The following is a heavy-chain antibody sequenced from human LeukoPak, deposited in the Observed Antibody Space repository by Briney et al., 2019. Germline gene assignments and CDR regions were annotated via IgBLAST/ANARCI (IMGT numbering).Heavy chain of an antibody. CDR2: IYYSGST. CDR3: ARMIGGFDY. Sequence: SETLSLTCAVYGGSFSGYYWSWIRQPPGKGLEWIGSIYYSGSTYYNPSLKSRVTISVDTSKNQFSLKLSSVTAADTAVYYCARMIGGFDYWGQGTLVTVSS. CDR1: GGSFSGYY. J-gene: IGHJ4*02. V-gene: IGHV4-34*01. D-gene: IGHD4-23*01.